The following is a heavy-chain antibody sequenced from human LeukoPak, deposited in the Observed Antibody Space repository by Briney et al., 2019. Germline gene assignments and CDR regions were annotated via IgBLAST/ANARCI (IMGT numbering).Heavy chain of an antibody. J-gene: IGHJ2*01. D-gene: IGHD3-10*01. CDR3: GGFRGALSPYWHFDL. V-gene: IGHV3-23*01. CDR2: ICGSGGST. Sequence: PGGSLRLCCAASGFTFSSYAMSWVRQAPGKGLEWFSAICGSGGSTYYADSVKGRFTISRDNSKNTLYLQMNSLRAEDTAVYYCGGFRGALSPYWHFDLWGRGTLVTVSS. CDR1: GFTFSSYA.